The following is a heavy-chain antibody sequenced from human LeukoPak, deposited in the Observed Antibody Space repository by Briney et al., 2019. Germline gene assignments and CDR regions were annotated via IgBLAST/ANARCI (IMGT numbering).Heavy chain of an antibody. CDR3: ARGGGYDLKFDY. Sequence: SETLSLTCTVSGGSISSSYWSWIRQPPGKGLEWIGYIYYSGSTYYNPSLKSRVTISVDTSKNQFSLKLSSVTAADTAVYYCARGGGYDLKFDYWGQGTLVTVSS. J-gene: IGHJ4*02. V-gene: IGHV4-59*06. CDR1: GGSISSSY. D-gene: IGHD5-12*01. CDR2: IYYSGST.